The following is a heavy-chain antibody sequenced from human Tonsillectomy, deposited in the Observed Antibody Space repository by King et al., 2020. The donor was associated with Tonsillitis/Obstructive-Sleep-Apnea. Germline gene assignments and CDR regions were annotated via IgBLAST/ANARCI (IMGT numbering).Heavy chain of an antibody. CDR2: INHSGST. CDR1: GGSFSGYY. D-gene: IGHD5-12*01. V-gene: IGHV4-34*01. J-gene: IGHJ4*02. Sequence: VQLQQWGAGLLKPSETLSLTCAVYGGSFSGYYWSWIRQPPGKGLEWIGEINHSGSTNYNPSLKSQVTISVDTSKNQFSLKLSSVTAADTAVYYCARGLDIVATIMDDYWGQGTLVTVSS. CDR3: ARGLDIVATIMDDY.